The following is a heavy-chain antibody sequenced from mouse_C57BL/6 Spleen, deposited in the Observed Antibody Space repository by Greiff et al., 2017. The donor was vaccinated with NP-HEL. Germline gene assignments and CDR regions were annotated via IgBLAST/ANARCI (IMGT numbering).Heavy chain of an antibody. CDR3: ARSNYYGSSYDYFDC. J-gene: IGHJ2*01. D-gene: IGHD1-1*01. Sequence: VKLQESGAELARPGASVKMSCKASGYTFTSYTMHWVKQRPGQGLEWIGYINPSSGYTKYNQKFKDKVTLTADKSSSTAYMQLSSLTSEDSAVYYCARSNYYGSSYDYFDCWGQGTTLTVSS. CDR1: GYTFTSYT. CDR2: INPSSGYT. V-gene: IGHV1-4*01.